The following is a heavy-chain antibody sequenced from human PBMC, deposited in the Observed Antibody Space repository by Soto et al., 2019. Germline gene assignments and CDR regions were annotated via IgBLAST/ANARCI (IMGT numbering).Heavy chain of an antibody. Sequence: PSETLSLTCTVSGGSISSSSYYWGWLRQPPGKGLEWIGSIYYSGSTYYNPSLKSRVTIYVDTSKNQFSLKLSSVTAADTAVYYCARQKGLRGAFDIWGQGTMVTVSS. D-gene: IGHD4-17*01. CDR1: GGSISSSSYY. J-gene: IGHJ3*02. V-gene: IGHV4-39*01. CDR2: IYYSGST. CDR3: ARQKGLRGAFDI.